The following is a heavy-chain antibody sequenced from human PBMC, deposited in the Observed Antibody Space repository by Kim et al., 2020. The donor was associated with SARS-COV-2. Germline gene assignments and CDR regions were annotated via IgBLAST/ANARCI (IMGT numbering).Heavy chain of an antibody. Sequence: SETLSLTCAVYGGSFSGYYWSWIRQPPGKGLGWIGEINHSGSTNYNPSLKSRVTISVDTSKNQFSLKLSSVTAADTAVYYCARALPGRIKLGSPGQIDY. CDR1: GGSFSGYY. D-gene: IGHD3-9*01. V-gene: IGHV4-34*01. J-gene: IGHJ4*01. CDR2: INHSGST. CDR3: ARALPGRIKLGSPGQIDY.